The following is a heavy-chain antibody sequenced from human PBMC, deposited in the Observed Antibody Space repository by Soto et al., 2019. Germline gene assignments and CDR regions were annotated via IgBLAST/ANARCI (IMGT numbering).Heavy chain of an antibody. V-gene: IGHV3-7*01. CDR3: AKTGGTLTLEH. CDR1: GFTFSSYW. Sequence: GGSLRLSCAASGFTFSSYWMSWVRQAPGKGLEWVANIKQDGTEKYYVDSVRGRFTISRDNAKNSLYLQMNNLRVEDTAVYYCAKTGGTLTLEHWGQGTLVTVSS. CDR2: IKQDGTEK. D-gene: IGHD2-15*01. J-gene: IGHJ4*02.